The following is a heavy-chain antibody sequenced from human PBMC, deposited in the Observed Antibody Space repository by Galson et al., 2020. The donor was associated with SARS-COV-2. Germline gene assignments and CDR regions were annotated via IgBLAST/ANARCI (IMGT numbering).Heavy chain of an antibody. V-gene: IGHV3-30*18. D-gene: IGHD2-15*01. CDR1: GFTFSSYG. J-gene: IGHJ3*02. Sequence: GGSLRLSCAASGFTFSSYGMHWVRQAPGKGLEWVAVISYDGSNKYYADSVKGRFTISRDNSKNTLYLQMNSLRAEDTAVYYCAKDLFWDIVVVVAATHGYAFDICGQGTMVTVSS. CDR2: ISYDGSNK. CDR3: AKDLFWDIVVVVAATHGYAFDI.